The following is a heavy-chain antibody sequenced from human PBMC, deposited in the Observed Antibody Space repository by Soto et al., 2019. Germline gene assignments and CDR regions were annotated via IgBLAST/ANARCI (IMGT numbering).Heavy chain of an antibody. CDR2: IYYSGST. J-gene: IGHJ5*02. D-gene: IGHD2-2*01. V-gene: IGHV4-39*01. Sequence: PSETLSLTCTVSGGSISSRGYYWGWIRQPPGKGLEWIGTIYYSGSTYYNPSLKSRVTISVDTSKNQFSLKRSSVTAADTAVYYCATSHWFDPWGQGTLVTVS. CDR1: GGSISSRGYY. CDR3: ATSHWFDP.